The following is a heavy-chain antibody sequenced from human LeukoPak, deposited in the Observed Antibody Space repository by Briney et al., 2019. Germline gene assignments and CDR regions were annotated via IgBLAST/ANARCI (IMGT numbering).Heavy chain of an antibody. CDR3: AREGSSGSYNY. J-gene: IGHJ4*02. D-gene: IGHD1-26*01. CDR1: GGAISGYY. Sequence: SETLSLTCTVSGGAISGYYWSWLRQSPGKGLEWLGYIYHSGSSNYNPSLKSRVTISVDTSKNQFSLKLTSVTAADTAVYYCAREGSSGSYNYWGQGALVTVSS. V-gene: IGHV4-59*01. CDR2: IYHSGSS.